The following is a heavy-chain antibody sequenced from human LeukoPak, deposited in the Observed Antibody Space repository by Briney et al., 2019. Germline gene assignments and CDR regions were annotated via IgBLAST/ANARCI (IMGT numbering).Heavy chain of an antibody. Sequence: PGGSLRLSCAASGVTLSSYAMSWARQAPGKGLEWVSGISSSGSGGNTYYADSVKGRFTISRDNAKNSLYLQMNTLRAEDTAVYYCARAPDLALTAYSPRVDYWGQGTLVTVSS. CDR1: GVTLSSYA. D-gene: IGHD4-11*01. CDR3: ARAPDLALTAYSPRVDY. V-gene: IGHV3-23*01. J-gene: IGHJ4*02. CDR2: ISSSGSGGNT.